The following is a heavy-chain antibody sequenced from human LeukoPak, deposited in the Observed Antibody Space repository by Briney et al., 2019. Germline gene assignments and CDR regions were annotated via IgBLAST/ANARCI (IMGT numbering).Heavy chain of an antibody. D-gene: IGHD3-10*01. V-gene: IGHV5-51*01. J-gene: IGHJ4*02. CDR2: IYLADSDT. Sequence: GESLKISCKGSGYSYNSYWIGWVRQMPGKGLEWMGIIYLADSDTRYSPSFQGQVTISADKSISTAYLQWSSLKASDTAMYYCARQAPSRDGGSGSFSPFDYWGQGTLVTVSS. CDR3: ARQAPSRDGGSGSFSPFDY. CDR1: GYSYNSYW.